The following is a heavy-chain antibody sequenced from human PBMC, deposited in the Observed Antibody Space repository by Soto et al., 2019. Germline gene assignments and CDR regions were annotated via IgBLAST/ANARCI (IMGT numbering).Heavy chain of an antibody. CDR1: GFTFSNYW. CDR3: ARGGLQHALDV. J-gene: IGHJ6*02. CDR2: VNNDGTDI. Sequence: EVQLVESGGGLVQPGGSLRLYCAASGFTFSNYWMYWVRQAPGKGLVWVSRVNNDGTDITYADSVKGRFTISRDNAKNPLYMQMNSLRAEDTAVYCCARGGLQHALDVWGQGHRVTVSS. V-gene: IGHV3-74*03. D-gene: IGHD6-13*01.